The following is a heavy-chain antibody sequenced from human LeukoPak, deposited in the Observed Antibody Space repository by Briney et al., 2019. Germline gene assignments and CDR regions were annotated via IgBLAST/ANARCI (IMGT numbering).Heavy chain of an antibody. Sequence: KPSETLSLTCTVSGGSISSYYWSWIRQPPGKGLEWIGYIYYSGSTYYNPSLKSRVTISVDTSKNQFSLKLSSVTAADTAVYYCVKALFGSRIAAAGGFDYWGQGTLVTVSS. CDR2: IYYSGST. D-gene: IGHD6-13*01. V-gene: IGHV4-59*08. J-gene: IGHJ4*02. CDR3: VKALFGSRIAAAGGFDY. CDR1: GGSISSYY.